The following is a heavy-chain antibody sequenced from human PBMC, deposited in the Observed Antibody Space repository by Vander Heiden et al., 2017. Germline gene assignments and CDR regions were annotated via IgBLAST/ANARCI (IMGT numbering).Heavy chain of an antibody. CDR1: GYTFTSSG. CDR2: ISAYNGNT. Sequence: QVQLVQPGAEVKKPGASVTVSCKASGYTFTSSGLSWVRQAPGQGLEWMGWISAYNGNTNYAQKLQGRVTMTTDTSTSTAYMELRSLRSDDTAVYYCARAKYDFWVVNYYYYGMDVWGQGTTVTVSS. D-gene: IGHD3-3*01. J-gene: IGHJ6*02. V-gene: IGHV1-18*01. CDR3: ARAKYDFWVVNYYYYGMDV.